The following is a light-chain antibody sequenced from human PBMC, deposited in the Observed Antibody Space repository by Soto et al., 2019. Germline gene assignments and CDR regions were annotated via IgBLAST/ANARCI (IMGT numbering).Light chain of an antibody. Sequence: EIEMTQSPATLSVSPGERATLSCRASQSVGSNLAWYQQKPGQAPRLLIFGASVRATGIPARFSGSGSGTEFTLTISSLQSEDFAVYYCQQYNNWPPLTFGGGTKVDIK. CDR3: QQYNNWPPLT. V-gene: IGKV3-15*01. CDR1: QSVGSN. CDR2: GAS. J-gene: IGKJ4*01.